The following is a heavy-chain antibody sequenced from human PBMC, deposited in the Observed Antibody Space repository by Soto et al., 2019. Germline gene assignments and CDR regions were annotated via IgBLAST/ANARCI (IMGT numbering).Heavy chain of an antibody. CDR3: AGAELAYYGSGEDY. V-gene: IGHV4-31*03. Sequence: QVQLQESGPGLVKPSQTLSLTCTVSGGSISSGGYYWSWIRQHPGKGLEWIGYIYYSGNTYYNPSLKIRATISVDTFKNQFSLKLRSVTAADTAVYYCAGAELAYYGSGEDYWGQGTLVTVSS. CDR2: IYYSGNT. CDR1: GGSISSGGYY. D-gene: IGHD3-10*01. J-gene: IGHJ4*02.